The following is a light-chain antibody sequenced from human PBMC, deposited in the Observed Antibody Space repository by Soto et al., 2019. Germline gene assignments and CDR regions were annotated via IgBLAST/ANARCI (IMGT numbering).Light chain of an antibody. CDR1: SSDVGGYNY. CDR3: QSFDSSLSAHYV. J-gene: IGLJ1*01. V-gene: IGLV2-14*01. Sequence: QSALTQPASVSGSPGQSITISCTGTSSDVGGYNYVSWYQQQSGKAPKLMIHEVSNRPSGVSNRFSGSKSGNTASLTISGLQAEDEADYYCQSFDSSLSAHYVFGTGTKVTVL. CDR2: EVS.